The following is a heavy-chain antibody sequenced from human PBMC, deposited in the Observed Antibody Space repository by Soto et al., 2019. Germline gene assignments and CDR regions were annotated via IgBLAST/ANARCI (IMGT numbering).Heavy chain of an antibody. D-gene: IGHD3-3*01. V-gene: IGHV4-61*01. J-gene: IGHJ4*02. Sequence: SETLSLACTVSGGSVSSGSYYWSWIRQPPGKGLEWIGSIYYSGSPNYNPSLQSRVTISVDTSKNQFSLTLSSVTAADTAVYYCARARRIRISGVVKLHDYWGRGTLDTGSA. CDR2: IYYSGSP. CDR3: ARARRIRISGVVKLHDY. CDR1: GGSVSSGSYY.